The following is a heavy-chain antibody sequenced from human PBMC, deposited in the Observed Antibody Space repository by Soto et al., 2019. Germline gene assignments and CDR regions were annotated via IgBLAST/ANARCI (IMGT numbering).Heavy chain of an antibody. CDR3: ARGNYDFWSGYYTILGAFDI. CDR2: IIPIFGTA. CDR1: GGTFSSYA. J-gene: IGHJ3*02. D-gene: IGHD3-3*01. Sequence: SVKVSCKASGGTFSSYAISWVRQAPGQGLEWMGGIIPIFGTANYAQKFQGRVTITADESTSTAYMELSSLRSEDTAVYYCARGNYDFWSGYYTILGAFDIWGQGTMVTVSS. V-gene: IGHV1-69*13.